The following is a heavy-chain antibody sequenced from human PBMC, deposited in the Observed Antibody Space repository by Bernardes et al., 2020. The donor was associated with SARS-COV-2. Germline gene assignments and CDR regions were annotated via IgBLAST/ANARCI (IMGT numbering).Heavy chain of an antibody. CDR3: ARDGGTFSSLGDY. CDR2: LNTDSTER. V-gene: IGHV3-23*01. J-gene: IGHJ4*02. D-gene: IGHD3-16*01. Sequence: GGSLRLSCVASGFAFSDFGMAWVRQAPGKGLEWVSTLNTDSTERHYADSVRGRFRISRDNSENTLYLQLDNLRAEDTAIYFCARDGGTFSSLGDYWGQGTLVTVSS. CDR1: GFAFSDFG.